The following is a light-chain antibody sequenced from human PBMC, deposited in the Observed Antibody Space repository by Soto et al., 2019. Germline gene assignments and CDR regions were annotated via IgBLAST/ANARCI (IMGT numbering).Light chain of an antibody. CDR3: CSYAGRPYV. V-gene: IGLV2-23*02. CDR2: EVT. CDR1: TSDVGAYNF. J-gene: IGLJ1*01. Sequence: QSALTQPASVSGSPGQSITISCTGTTSDVGAYNFVSWYQQHPGKAPKLMIFEVTKRPSGVSNRFSGSKSGNTASLTISGLHAEDEADYFCCSYAGRPYVFGTGTKLTVL.